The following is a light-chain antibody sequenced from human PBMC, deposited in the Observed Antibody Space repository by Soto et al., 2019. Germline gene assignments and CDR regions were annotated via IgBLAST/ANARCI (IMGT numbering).Light chain of an antibody. Sequence: NVLTQSPGTLSLSPGERATLSCRASQSVGSSYLTWYQQKPGQAPRLLIYDVSSRATGIPDRFSGSGSGTDFTLTISRLEPEDCAVYYCQQYVSSPFTFAPGTKVDI. J-gene: IGKJ3*01. CDR2: DVS. CDR1: QSVGSSY. CDR3: QQYVSSPFT. V-gene: IGKV3-20*01.